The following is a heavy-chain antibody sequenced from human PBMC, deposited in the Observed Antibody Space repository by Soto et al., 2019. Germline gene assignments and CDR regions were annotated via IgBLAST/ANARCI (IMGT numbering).Heavy chain of an antibody. CDR1: GGSISSGGYY. D-gene: IGHD3-10*01. Sequence: QVQLLESGPGLVKSSQTLSLTCSISGGSISSGGYYWSWVRQRPGKGLEWIGYVYFNENTYYNQSLKTRVSISVGSSKSQFSLRLSSVTAADAAIYYCARQITMVRGIDFWGPGISVSVSS. V-gene: IGHV4-31*03. CDR2: VYFNENT. CDR3: ARQITMVRGIDF. J-gene: IGHJ4*02.